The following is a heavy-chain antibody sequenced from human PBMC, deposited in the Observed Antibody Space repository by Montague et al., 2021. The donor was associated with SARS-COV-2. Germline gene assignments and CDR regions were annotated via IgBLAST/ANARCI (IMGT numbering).Heavy chain of an antibody. CDR2: IWYDESKE. D-gene: IGHD6-19*01. CDR1: GFIFRSYV. CDR3: ARGPKHSSGWTGYYYGLDV. Sequence: SLRLSCAASGFIFRSYVMHWVRQAPGKGLEWMAVIWYDESKEYYADSVKGRFIISRDTSKDILFLQMSSLRVEDTAVYYCARGPKHSSGWTGYYYGLDVWGPGTTVTVSS. J-gene: IGHJ6*02. V-gene: IGHV3-33*01.